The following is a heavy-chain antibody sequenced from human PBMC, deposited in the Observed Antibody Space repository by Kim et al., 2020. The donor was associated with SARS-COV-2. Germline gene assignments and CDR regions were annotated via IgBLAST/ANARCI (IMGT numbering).Heavy chain of an antibody. D-gene: IGHD2-15*01. CDR3: VKDFRWAFDI. J-gene: IGHJ3*02. CDR2: II. Sequence: IISNDEAVTGRLTISRNNAKNSLYLQINSLRVEDTAVYYCVKDFRWAFDIWGQGTMVTVSS. V-gene: IGHV3-48*01.